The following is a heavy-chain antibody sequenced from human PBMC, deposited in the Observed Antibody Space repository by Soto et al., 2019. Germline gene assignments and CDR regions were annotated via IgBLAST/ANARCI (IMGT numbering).Heavy chain of an antibody. V-gene: IGHV1-2*04. CDR2: INPNSGGT. Sequence: GASVKVSCKASGYTFTGYYMHWVRQAPGQGLEWMGWINPNSGGTNYAQKFQGWVTMTRDTSISTAYMELSRLRSDDTAVYTMGRLKGYCSGGSCYHPYYYYGMDVWGQGTMVTVSS. CDR3: GRLKGYCSGGSCYHPYYYYGMDV. D-gene: IGHD2-15*01. J-gene: IGHJ6*02. CDR1: GYTFTGYY.